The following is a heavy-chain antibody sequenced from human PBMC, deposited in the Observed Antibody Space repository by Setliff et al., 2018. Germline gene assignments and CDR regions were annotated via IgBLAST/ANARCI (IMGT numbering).Heavy chain of an antibody. Sequence: SETLSLTCAAYGGTFSDYHWTWIRQSPEKGLEWIGEINHRGSTNYNPSLKSRVTISIDTSKDQFSLKLIPMTAADTAVYYCARGRNIAARLFDSWGQGTRVTVSS. CDR1: GGTFSDYH. CDR2: INHRGST. V-gene: IGHV4-34*01. CDR3: ARGRNIAARLFDS. D-gene: IGHD6-6*01. J-gene: IGHJ4*02.